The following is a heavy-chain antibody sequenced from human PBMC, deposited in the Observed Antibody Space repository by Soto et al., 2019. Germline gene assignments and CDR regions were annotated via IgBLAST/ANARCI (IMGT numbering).Heavy chain of an antibody. V-gene: IGHV4-30-2*01. CDR3: ARNVLRYFDWSYGMDV. CDR2: IYHSGST. CDR1: GGSISSGGYS. Sequence: SETLALTCAVSGGSISSGGYSWSWIRQPPGKGLEWIGYIYHSGSTYYNPSLKSRVTISVDRSKNQFSLKLSSVTAADTAVYYCARNVLRYFDWSYGMDVWGQGTTVTVSS. D-gene: IGHD3-9*01. J-gene: IGHJ6*02.